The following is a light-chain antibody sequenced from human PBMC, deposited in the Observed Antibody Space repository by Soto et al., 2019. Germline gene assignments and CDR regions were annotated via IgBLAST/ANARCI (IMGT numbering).Light chain of an antibody. V-gene: IGLV2-14*01. Sequence: QSVLTQPASVSGSPGQSITISCTGTSSDVGGYNYVSWYQQHPGQAPKLMIYEVSNRPSGVSXRFSGSNSGPTASLTISGLQAEDEADYYCSSYTSSSTYVFGTGTKVTVL. CDR3: SSYTSSSTYV. CDR1: SSDVGGYNY. J-gene: IGLJ1*01. CDR2: EVS.